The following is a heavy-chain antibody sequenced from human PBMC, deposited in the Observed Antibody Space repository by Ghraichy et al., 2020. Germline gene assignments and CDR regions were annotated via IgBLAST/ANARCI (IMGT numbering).Heavy chain of an antibody. Sequence: GESLNISCAASGFTFSSYAMSWVRQAPGKGLEWVSAISGSGGSTYYADSVKGRFPISRDNSKNTLYLQMNSLRAEDTAVYYCAKATLGYYYYYGMDVWGQGTTVTVSS. CDR1: GFTFSSYA. CDR3: AKATLGYYYYYGMDV. J-gene: IGHJ6*02. V-gene: IGHV3-23*01. CDR2: ISGSGGST.